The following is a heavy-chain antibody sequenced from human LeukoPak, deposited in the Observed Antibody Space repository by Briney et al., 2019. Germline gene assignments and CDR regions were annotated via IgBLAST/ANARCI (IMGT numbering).Heavy chain of an antibody. CDR2: IFTGGST. D-gene: IGHD2-15*01. CDR1: GLTVSSNY. CDR3: GRCSGSSCYRIDY. V-gene: IGHV3-66*01. J-gene: IGHJ4*02. Sequence: GGSLRLSCAASGLTVSSNYMSWVRQAPGKGLEWVSVIFTGGSTYYTDSVKGRFTISRDNSKNTLYLQMNSLRAEDTAVYYCGRCSGSSCYRIDYWGQGTLVTVSS.